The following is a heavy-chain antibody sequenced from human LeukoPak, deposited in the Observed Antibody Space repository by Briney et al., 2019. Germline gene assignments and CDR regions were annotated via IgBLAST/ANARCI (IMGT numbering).Heavy chain of an antibody. V-gene: IGHV1-2*02. CDR1: GYTFTGYY. D-gene: IGHD6-19*01. Sequence: ASVKVSCKASGYTFTGYYMHWVRQAPGQGLEWMGWINPNSGGTNYAQKFQGRVTMTRDTSISTAHMELSRLRSDDTAVYYCARDHRLVLGAYYYYYYMDVWGKGTTVTVSS. CDR3: ARDHRLVLGAYYYYYYMDV. CDR2: INPNSGGT. J-gene: IGHJ6*03.